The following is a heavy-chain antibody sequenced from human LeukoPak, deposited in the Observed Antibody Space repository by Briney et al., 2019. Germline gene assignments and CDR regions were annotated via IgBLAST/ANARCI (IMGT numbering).Heavy chain of an antibody. CDR2: IYYSGST. Sequence: SETLSLTCTVSGGSITGYHWFWIRQPPGKGLEWIGYIYYSGSTNYNPSLKSRVTISVDTSKNQFSLKLSSVTAADTAVYYCARDSYYYGSGRGAFDIWGQGTMVTVSS. J-gene: IGHJ3*02. CDR1: GGSITGYH. V-gene: IGHV4-59*01. CDR3: ARDSYYYGSGRGAFDI. D-gene: IGHD3-10*01.